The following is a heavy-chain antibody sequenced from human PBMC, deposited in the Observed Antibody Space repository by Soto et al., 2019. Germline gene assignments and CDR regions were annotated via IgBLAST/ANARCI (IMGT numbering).Heavy chain of an antibody. CDR2: INTDGRST. D-gene: IGHD6-19*01. Sequence: EVQLVESGGGLVQPGGTLRLSCAASGFTFSSYWMHWVRQAPGKGLVWVSHINTDGRSTTYAASVKGRFTISRDNAKNTLYLQMNSLREEDTAVYYCARVRGGAVAETDYWGQGTLVTVSS. CDR3: ARVRGGAVAETDY. V-gene: IGHV3-74*03. CDR1: GFTFSSYW. J-gene: IGHJ4*02.